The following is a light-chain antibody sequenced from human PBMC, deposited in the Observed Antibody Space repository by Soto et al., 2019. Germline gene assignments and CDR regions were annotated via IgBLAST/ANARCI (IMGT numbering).Light chain of an antibody. CDR2: DAS. V-gene: IGKV3-11*01. J-gene: IGKJ2*01. Sequence: EIVLTQSPATLSLSPGERSTLSCRASQSVSSYLAWYQQKPGQAPRLLIYDASNRATGIPARFSGSVSGTDFTLTISSLEPEDFAVYYCQQRSNWPYTFGQGTKLEIK. CDR1: QSVSSY. CDR3: QQRSNWPYT.